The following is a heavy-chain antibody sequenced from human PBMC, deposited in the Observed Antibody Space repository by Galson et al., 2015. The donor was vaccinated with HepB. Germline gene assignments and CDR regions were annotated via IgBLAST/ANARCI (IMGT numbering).Heavy chain of an antibody. D-gene: IGHD6-19*01. Sequence: SETLSLTCAVYGGSFSGYYWSWIRQPPGKGLEWIGETNHSGSTNYNPSLKSRVTISVDTSKNQFSLKLSSVTAADTAVYYCARVGWLVRENAFDIWGQGTMVTVSS. CDR3: ARVGWLVRENAFDI. V-gene: IGHV4-34*01. CDR2: TNHSGST. CDR1: GGSFSGYY. J-gene: IGHJ3*02.